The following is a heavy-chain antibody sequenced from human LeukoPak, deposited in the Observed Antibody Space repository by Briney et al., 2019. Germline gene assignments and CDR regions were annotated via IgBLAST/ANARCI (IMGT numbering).Heavy chain of an antibody. J-gene: IGHJ4*02. CDR3: ARETKGSHVAAAGGY. D-gene: IGHD6-13*01. Sequence: GGSLRLSCAASGFPFSDYYMSWIRQAPGKGLEWVSYISSSGSTIYYADSVKGRFTISRDNAKNSLYLQMNSLRAEDTAVYYCARETKGSHVAAAGGYWGQGTLVTVSS. V-gene: IGHV3-11*01. CDR2: ISSSGSTI. CDR1: GFPFSDYY.